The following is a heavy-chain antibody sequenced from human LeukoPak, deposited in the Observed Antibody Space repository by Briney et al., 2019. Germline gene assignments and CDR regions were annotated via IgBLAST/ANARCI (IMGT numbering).Heavy chain of an antibody. CDR1: GASFSGYY. CDR3: ARRRTYGSGSSDY. Sequence: SETLSLTCAVYGASFSGYYWSWIRQPPGKGLEWIGEINHSGSTNYNPSLKSRVTISVDTSKNQFSLKLSSVTAADTAVYYCARRRTYGSGSSDYWGQGTLVTVSS. D-gene: IGHD3-10*01. CDR2: INHSGST. J-gene: IGHJ4*02. V-gene: IGHV4-34*01.